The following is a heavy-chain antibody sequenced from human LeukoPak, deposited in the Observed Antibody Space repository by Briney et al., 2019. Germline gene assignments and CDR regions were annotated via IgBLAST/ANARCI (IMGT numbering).Heavy chain of an antibody. CDR3: ASSSNSGSLFLHY. CDR1: GFTFSSYG. J-gene: IGHJ4*02. Sequence: GGSLRLSCAASGFTFSSYGMHWVRQAPGKGLEWVAVISYDGSNKYYADSVKGRFTISRDNSKNTLYLQMNSLRAEDTAVYYCASSSNSGSLFLHYWGQGTLVTVST. D-gene: IGHD1-26*01. CDR2: ISYDGSNK. V-gene: IGHV3-30*03.